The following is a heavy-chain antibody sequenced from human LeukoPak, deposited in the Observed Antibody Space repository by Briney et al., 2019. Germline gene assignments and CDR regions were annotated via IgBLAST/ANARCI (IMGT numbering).Heavy chain of an antibody. CDR2: IKQDGSEK. CDR3: ARARGDGYQWYFDL. Sequence: PGGSLRLSCAASGFTFSSYWMNWVRQAPGKGLEWVANIKQDGSEKIYVDFVKGRFTISRDNAKNTLDLQMNSLRAEDTAMYYCARARGDGYQWYFDLWGRGTLVTVSS. CDR1: GFTFSSYW. V-gene: IGHV3-7*01. D-gene: IGHD5-24*01. J-gene: IGHJ2*01.